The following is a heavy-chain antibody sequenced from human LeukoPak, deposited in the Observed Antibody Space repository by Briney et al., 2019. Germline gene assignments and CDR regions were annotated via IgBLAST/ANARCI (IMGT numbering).Heavy chain of an antibody. CDR1: GFIFSSSW. CDR3: ARDLAVAHDAFDI. J-gene: IGHJ3*02. D-gene: IGHD6-19*01. V-gene: IGHV3-74*01. CDR2: INTDGSST. Sequence: GGSLRLSCAASGFIFSSSWMHWVRQAPGKGLVWVSRINTDGSSTRYADSVKGRFTISRGNAKNTLYLQMNSLRAEDTAVYYCARDLAVAHDAFDIWGQGTMVTVSS.